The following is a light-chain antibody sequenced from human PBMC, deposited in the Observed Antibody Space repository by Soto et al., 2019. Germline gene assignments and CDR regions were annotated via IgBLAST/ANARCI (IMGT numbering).Light chain of an antibody. J-gene: IGKJ1*01. CDR3: QQLGSYPRT. CDR2: AAS. V-gene: IGKV1-9*01. CDR1: QDISSY. Sequence: DIPLTQSPSFLSASVGDRVTITCRASQDISSYLAWYQQKPGKAPKLLIYAASTLQSGVPSRFSGSESRTEFTLTISSLQPEDFATYYCQQLGSYPRTFGQGTKVEVK.